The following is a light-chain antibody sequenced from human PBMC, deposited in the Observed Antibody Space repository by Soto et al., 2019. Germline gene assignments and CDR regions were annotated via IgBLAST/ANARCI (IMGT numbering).Light chain of an antibody. Sequence: QSALTQPPSASGSPGQSLTISCTGTSSDVGAYKYVSWYQQHPGKAPKVMIYEVSNRPSGVPDRFSGSKSGNTASLTVSGLQPEDEGDYYCSSYAGNSNWVFGGGTKLTVL. V-gene: IGLV2-8*01. CDR1: SSDVGAYKY. J-gene: IGLJ3*02. CDR2: EVS. CDR3: SSYAGNSNWV.